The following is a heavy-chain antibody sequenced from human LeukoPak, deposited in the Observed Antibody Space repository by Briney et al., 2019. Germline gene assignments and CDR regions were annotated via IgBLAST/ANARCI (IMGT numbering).Heavy chain of an antibody. CDR1: GYTFTSYD. CDR3: ARGRLNNYGDPPFDY. V-gene: IGHV1-8*01. D-gene: IGHD4-17*01. Sequence: ASVKVSSKASGYTFTSYDISWVRQATGQGLEWMGWMNPNSGNTGYAQKFQGRVTMTRNTSISTAYMELSSLRSEDTAVYYCARGRLNNYGDPPFDYWGRGTLVTVSS. J-gene: IGHJ4*02. CDR2: MNPNSGNT.